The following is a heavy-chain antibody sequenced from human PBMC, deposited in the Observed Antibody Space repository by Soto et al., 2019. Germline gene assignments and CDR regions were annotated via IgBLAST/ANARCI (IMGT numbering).Heavy chain of an antibody. J-gene: IGHJ4*02. V-gene: IGHV2-5*02. D-gene: IGHD3-10*01. Sequence: QITLKESGPTLVKPTQTLTLTCTFSGFSFSITGVAVGWIRQPPGQALEWLALIYWDDDQRYNPSLKNRLTITKDTSRNQVVLTMSNMDPVDTATYYCAHKRDVSRGFKYWGQGTLVTVSS. CDR2: IYWDDDQ. CDR1: GFSFSITGVA. CDR3: AHKRDVSRGFKY.